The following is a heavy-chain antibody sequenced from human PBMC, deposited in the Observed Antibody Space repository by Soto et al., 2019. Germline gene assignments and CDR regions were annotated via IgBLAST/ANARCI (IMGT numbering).Heavy chain of an antibody. CDR1: GYTFTRYG. CDR2: ISGYNGDT. Sequence: QGHLVQSGAEMKKPGASVKVSCKASGYTFTRYGISWVRQAPGQGLEWMGWISGYNGDTNYAQNLQGRVTMTIDTSTTTAYMELRSLTSDYTSVYYCAKNGQPPYYYYGLDVWGQGTTVTVSS. J-gene: IGHJ6*02. V-gene: IGHV1-18*01. CDR3: AKNGQPPYYYYGLDV. D-gene: IGHD2-8*01.